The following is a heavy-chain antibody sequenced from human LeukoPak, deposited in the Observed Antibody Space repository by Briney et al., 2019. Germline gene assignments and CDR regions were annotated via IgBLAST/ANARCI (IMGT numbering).Heavy chain of an antibody. Sequence: ASVKVSCKASGYTFTSYAMHWVRQAPGQRLEWMGWINAGNGNTKYPQKFQGRVTITRDTSASTAYMELSSLRSEDTAVYYCARELVDSWGDDRFDPWGQGTLVTVSS. CDR2: INAGNGNT. J-gene: IGHJ5*02. D-gene: IGHD3-16*01. CDR1: GYTFTSYA. V-gene: IGHV1-3*01. CDR3: ARELVDSWGDDRFDP.